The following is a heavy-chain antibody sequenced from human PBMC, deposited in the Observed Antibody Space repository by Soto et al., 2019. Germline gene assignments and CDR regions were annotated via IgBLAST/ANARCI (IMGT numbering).Heavy chain of an antibody. J-gene: IGHJ4*02. Sequence: GESLKISCSGSGYSFTSYWISWGRQMPGRGLEWMGRIDPSDSYTNYSPSFQGHVTISADKSVNTAYLRWSSLKASDTAMYYCARHPPYDTSGYYPHWGQGTLVTVSS. V-gene: IGHV5-10-1*01. CDR1: GYSFTSYW. CDR2: IDPSDSYT. CDR3: ARHPPYDTSGYYPH. D-gene: IGHD3-22*01.